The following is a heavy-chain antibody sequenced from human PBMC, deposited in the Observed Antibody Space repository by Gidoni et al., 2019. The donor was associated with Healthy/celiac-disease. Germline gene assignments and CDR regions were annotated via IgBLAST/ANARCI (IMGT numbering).Heavy chain of an antibody. J-gene: IGHJ4*02. V-gene: IGHV5-51*03. CDR2: IYPGDSDT. Sequence: EVQLVQSGAEVKKPGESLKISCKGSGYSFPSYWIGWVRQMPGKGLEWMGIIYPGDSDTRYSPSFQGQVTISADKSISTAYLQWSSLKASDTAMYYCASTLRVAGTWGGLGFDYWGQGTLVTVSS. CDR3: ASTLRVAGTWGGLGFDY. D-gene: IGHD6-19*01. CDR1: GYSFPSYW.